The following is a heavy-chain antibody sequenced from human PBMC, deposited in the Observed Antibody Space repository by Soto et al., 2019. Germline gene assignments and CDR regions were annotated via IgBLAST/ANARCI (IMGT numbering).Heavy chain of an antibody. V-gene: IGHV1-2*02. Sequence: ASVKVSCNASGYTFTVYYMHWVRQAPGQGLEWMGWINPKSGGTMYPQKFQGRVTMTWDTSISTAYTALTRRRSDDKAVYCCARDRAKGGGSAGFDYWGQGTLVPVSS. CDR2: INPKSGGT. J-gene: IGHJ4*02. CDR3: ARDRAKGGGSAGFDY. CDR1: GYTFTVYY. D-gene: IGHD1-26*01.